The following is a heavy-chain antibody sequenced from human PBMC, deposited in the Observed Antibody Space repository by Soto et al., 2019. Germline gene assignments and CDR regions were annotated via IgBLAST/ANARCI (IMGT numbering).Heavy chain of an antibody. CDR2: IYFTGTT. V-gene: IGHV4-31*03. CDR1: CGSISSGVYS. Sequence: PSETLSLTCTVSCGSISSGVYSWSWIRQYPGKGLEWIGYIYFTGTTYYSPSLKSRVTISVDTSKNQFSLKLSSVTAADTAVYYCARFDYGDLRNWFDPWGQGTLVT. D-gene: IGHD4-17*01. J-gene: IGHJ5*02. CDR3: ARFDYGDLRNWFDP.